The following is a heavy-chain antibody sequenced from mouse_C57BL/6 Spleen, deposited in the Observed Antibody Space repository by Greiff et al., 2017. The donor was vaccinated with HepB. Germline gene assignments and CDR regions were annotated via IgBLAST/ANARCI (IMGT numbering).Heavy chain of an antibody. Sequence: EVNLVESGGGLVKPGGSLKLSCAASGFTFSSYAMSWVRQTPEKRLEWVATISDGGSYTYYPDNVKGRFTISRDNAKNNLYLQMSHLKSEDTAMYYCARDNYSKGAWFAYWGQGTLVTVSA. CDR3: ARDNYSKGAWFAY. J-gene: IGHJ3*01. CDR1: GFTFSSYA. V-gene: IGHV5-4*01. CDR2: ISDGGSYT. D-gene: IGHD2-5*01.